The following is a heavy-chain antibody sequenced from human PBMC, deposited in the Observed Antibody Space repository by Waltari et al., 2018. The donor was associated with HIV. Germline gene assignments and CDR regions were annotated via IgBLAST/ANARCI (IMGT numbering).Heavy chain of an antibody. D-gene: IGHD3-22*01. V-gene: IGHV4-39*01. CDR2: IYYSRIT. J-gene: IGHJ5*02. CDR1: GGSISSSSYY. CDR3: ARSPTYYYDSSGYRVGNWFDP. Sequence: QLQLQESGPGLVKPSETLSLTCTVPGGSISSSSYYWGWIRQPPGKGLEWIGSIYYSRITYHIPSLKGRVTISVETSKNQVSLQVSPVTAADTAVYYCARSPTYYYDSSGYRVGNWFDPWGQGTLVTVSS.